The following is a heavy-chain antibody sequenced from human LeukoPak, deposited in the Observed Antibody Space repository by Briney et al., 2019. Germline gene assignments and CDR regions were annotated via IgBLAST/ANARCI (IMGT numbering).Heavy chain of an antibody. CDR1: GFTVSSNY. CDR3: ARDSPLGLHRCMDV. Sequence: PGGSLRLSCAASGFTVSSNYMSWVRQAPGKGLEWVSVIYSGGSTYYADSVKGRFTISRDNSKNTLYLQMNSLRAEDTAVYYCARDSPLGLHRCMDVWGKGTTVTVSS. CDR2: IYSGGST. D-gene: IGHD5-24*01. V-gene: IGHV3-53*01. J-gene: IGHJ6*03.